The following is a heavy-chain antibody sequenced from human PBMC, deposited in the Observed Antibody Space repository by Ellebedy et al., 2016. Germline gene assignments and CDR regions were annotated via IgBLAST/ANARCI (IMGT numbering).Heavy chain of an antibody. CDR3: TRARFWSGYYAIDY. V-gene: IGHV3-72*01. J-gene: IGHJ4*02. D-gene: IGHD3-3*01. CDR1: GFIFSDHY. Sequence: GESLKISCAASGFIFSDHYMDWVRQAPGEGLEWVGRVRKKANSYTTENAASVKGRFTISRDDSKNSLYLQMNSLKTDDTAVYYCTRARFWSGYYAIDYWGQGTLVTVSS. CDR2: VRKKANSYTT.